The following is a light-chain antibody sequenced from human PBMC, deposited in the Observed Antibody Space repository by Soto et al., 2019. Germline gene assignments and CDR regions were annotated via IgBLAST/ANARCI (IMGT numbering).Light chain of an antibody. V-gene: IGKV1-5*01. CDR2: DAS. CDR3: QHYYSYPGT. J-gene: IGKJ4*01. Sequence: IQLTQSPSSMSASVGDRVTITCRASQTISSWLAWYQQKPGNAPTLLIYDASSLQSVVPLRFSGRRSGTDSTLTISSRHPDDFATEFCQHYYSYPGTFGEGTK. CDR1: QTISSW.